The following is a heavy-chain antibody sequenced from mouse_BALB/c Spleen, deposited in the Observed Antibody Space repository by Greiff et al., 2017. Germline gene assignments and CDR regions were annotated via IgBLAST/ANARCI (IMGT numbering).Heavy chain of an antibody. J-gene: IGHJ4*01. V-gene: IGHV1-54*01. CDR3: ARKSYYDYDDAMDY. D-gene: IGHD2-4*01. Sequence: QVQLKESGAELVRPGTSVKVSCKASGYAFTNYLIEWVKQRPGQGLEWIGVINPGSGGTNYNEKFKGKATLTADKSSSTAYMQLSSLTSDDSAVYFCARKSYYDYDDAMDYWGQGTSVTVSS. CDR2: INPGSGGT. CDR1: GYAFTNYL.